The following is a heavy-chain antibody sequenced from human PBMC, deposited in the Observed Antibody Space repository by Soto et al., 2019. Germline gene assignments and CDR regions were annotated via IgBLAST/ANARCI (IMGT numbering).Heavy chain of an antibody. CDR3: TSGDGGPIDY. CDR1: GFIFSDAW. J-gene: IGHJ4*02. V-gene: IGHV3-15*01. CDR2: IKSKTDGGTT. D-gene: IGHD3-3*01. Sequence: EVQVVESGGGLVKPGGSLRLSCAASGFIFSDAWMSWVRQAPGKGREWVGRIKSKTDGGTTDYAAPVKGRFTISRTESKKTMYLQMNSLKAEDTAVYYCTSGDGGPIDYWGQGTLVTVSS.